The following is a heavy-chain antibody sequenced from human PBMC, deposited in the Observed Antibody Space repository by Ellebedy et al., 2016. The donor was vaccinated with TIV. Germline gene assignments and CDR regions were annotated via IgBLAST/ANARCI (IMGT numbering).Heavy chain of an antibody. J-gene: IGHJ6*02. D-gene: IGHD3-10*01. CDR3: ARDFFYGLGNYYTYYGMDV. CDR2: INPNGDGT. Sequence: ASVKVSCKVSGYNFRGYYMNWVRKAPGQGFEWMGWINPNGDGTNYAQRFQGRVTMTTDTSINTAYLELSKLRSDDTAVYYCARDFFYGLGNYYTYYGMDVWGQGTTVIVSS. V-gene: IGHV1-2*02. CDR1: GYNFRGYY.